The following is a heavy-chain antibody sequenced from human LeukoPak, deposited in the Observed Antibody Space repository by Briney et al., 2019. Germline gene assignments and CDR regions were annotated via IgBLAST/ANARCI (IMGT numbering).Heavy chain of an antibody. CDR3: ARGFRSVTTWGYFDY. Sequence: GGSLRLSCAASGFTVSTNYMSWVRQAPGKGLEWVSLIYSGGGTYYADSVKGRFTISRDNSRNTLYLQMNSLRVDDMAVYYCARGFRSVTTWGYFDYWGQGALVTVSS. V-gene: IGHV3-66*01. CDR1: GFTVSTNY. J-gene: IGHJ4*02. CDR2: IYSGGGT. D-gene: IGHD4-17*01.